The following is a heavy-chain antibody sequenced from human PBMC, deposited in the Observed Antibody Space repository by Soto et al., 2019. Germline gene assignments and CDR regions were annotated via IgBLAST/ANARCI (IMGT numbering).Heavy chain of an antibody. CDR1: GGTFSRSG. J-gene: IGHJ6*02. CDR3: ARCPQPPDTADPYAVDV. D-gene: IGHD5-18*01. Sequence: QVQLVQSGTEVKKPGASVKVSFKASGGTFSRSGFHWVRQAPGQVLEWMGMIVPSVDTTNYAQKFQARVTISADQFTSTVYMELRSLRSEDTAVYYCARCPQPPDTADPYAVDVWGQGTRVIVSS. CDR2: IVPSVDTT. V-gene: IGHV1-69*18.